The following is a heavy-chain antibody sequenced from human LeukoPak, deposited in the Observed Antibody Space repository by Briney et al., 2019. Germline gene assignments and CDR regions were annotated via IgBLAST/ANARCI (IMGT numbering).Heavy chain of an antibody. J-gene: IGHJ4*02. V-gene: IGHV3-33*08. CDR3: AREAAAAVYYFDY. D-gene: IGHD6-13*01. CDR1: GFTFSSYG. Sequence: GGSLRLSCAASGFTFSSYGMHWVRQAPGKGLEWVAVIWYDGSNKYYADSVKGRFTISRDNSKNTLYLQMNSLRAEDTAVYYCAREAAAAVYYFDYWGQGTLVTVSS. CDR2: IWYDGSNK.